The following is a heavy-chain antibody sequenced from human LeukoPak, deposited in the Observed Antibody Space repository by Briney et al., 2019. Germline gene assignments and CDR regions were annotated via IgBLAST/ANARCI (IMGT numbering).Heavy chain of an antibody. CDR3: TRADYSSSWSHYYYFMDV. CDR2: IYHSGNT. J-gene: IGHJ6*03. CDR1: GGSISSYY. V-gene: IGHV4-38-2*02. D-gene: IGHD6-13*01. Sequence: SETLSLTCTVSGGSISSYYWNWIRQPPGKGLEWIGSIYHSGNTYYNPSLKSRVTISVDTSKNQISLNLTSVTAADTAVYYCTRADYSSSWSHYYYFMDVWGRGTTVTVSS.